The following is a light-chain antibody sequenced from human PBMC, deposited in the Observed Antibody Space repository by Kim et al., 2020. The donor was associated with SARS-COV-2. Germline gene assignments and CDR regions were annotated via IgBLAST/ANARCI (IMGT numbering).Light chain of an antibody. CDR1: SSNVGGYNY. CDR2: DVG. Sequence: QSALTQPASVSGSPGQSITISCTGTSSNVGGYNYVSWYQQPPGKAPKLMIYDVGTRPSGVSDRFSGSKSGNTASLTISGLQTEDEADYYCSSYTTTTTRVFGGGTQLTVL. J-gene: IGLJ3*02. CDR3: SSYTTTTTRV. V-gene: IGLV2-14*03.